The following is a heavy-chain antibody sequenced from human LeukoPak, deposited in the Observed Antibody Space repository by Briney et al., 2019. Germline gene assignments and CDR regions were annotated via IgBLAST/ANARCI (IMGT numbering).Heavy chain of an antibody. CDR3: ARGRIVGATRRLRAFDI. CDR2: INHSGST. CDR1: GGSFSGYY. V-gene: IGHV4-34*01. D-gene: IGHD1-26*01. J-gene: IGHJ3*02. Sequence: SETLSLTCAVCGGSFSGYYWSWIRQPPGKGLEWIGEINHSGSTNYNPSLKSRVTISVDTSKNQFSLKLSSVTAADTAVYYCARGRIVGATRRLRAFDIWGQGTMVTVSS.